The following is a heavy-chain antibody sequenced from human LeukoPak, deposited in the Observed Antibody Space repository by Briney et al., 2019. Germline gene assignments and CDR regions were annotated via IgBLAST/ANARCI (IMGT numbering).Heavy chain of an antibody. V-gene: IGHV4-34*01. J-gene: IGHJ3*02. CDR1: GGSFSGYY. CDR3: AGRITMIVVVDDAFDI. CDR2: IYYSGST. D-gene: IGHD3-22*01. Sequence: SETLSLTCAVYGGSFSGYYWGWIRQPPGKGLEWIGSIYYSGSTYYNPSLKSRVTISVDTSKNQFSLKLSSVTAADTAVYYCAGRITMIVVVDDAFDIWGQGTMVTVSS.